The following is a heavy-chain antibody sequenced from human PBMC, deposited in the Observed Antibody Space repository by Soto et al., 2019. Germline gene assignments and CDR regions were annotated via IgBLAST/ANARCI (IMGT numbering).Heavy chain of an antibody. V-gene: IGHV3-21*01. CDR2: ISSSSSYI. Sequence: GSLRLSCAASGFTFSSYSMNWVRQAPGKGLEWVSSISSSSSYIYYADSVKGRFTISRDNAKNSLYLQMNSLRAEDTAVYYCARYRPSTVTTIRYYYYGMDVWGQGTTVTVSS. J-gene: IGHJ6*02. CDR3: ARYRPSTVTTIRYYYYGMDV. D-gene: IGHD4-17*01. CDR1: GFTFSSYS.